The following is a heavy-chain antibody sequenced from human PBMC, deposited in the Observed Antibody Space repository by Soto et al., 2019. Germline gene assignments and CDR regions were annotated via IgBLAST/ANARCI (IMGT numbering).Heavy chain of an antibody. CDR3: ARAGAALVRGSIGGFDY. CDR1: GGAFNGYY. D-gene: IGHD3-10*01. V-gene: IGHV4-34*01. J-gene: IGHJ4*02. CDR2: INHSGTV. Sequence: QVHLQQWGAGLLKPSETLSLTCAVNGGAFNGYYWTWIRQSPGKGLQWIGEINHSGTVDYNPSLKSRVTFSIDTSKKQFSLTLTSVTAADTAGYYGARAGAALVRGSIGGFDYWGQGTLVTVSS.